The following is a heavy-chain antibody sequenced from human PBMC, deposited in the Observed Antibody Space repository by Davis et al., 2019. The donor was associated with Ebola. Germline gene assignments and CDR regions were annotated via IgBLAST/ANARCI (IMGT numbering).Heavy chain of an antibody. V-gene: IGHV3-20*04. CDR2: INWNGGST. D-gene: IGHD2-21*02. CDR1: GFTFDDYA. J-gene: IGHJ2*01. Sequence: PGGSLRLSCAASGFTFDDYAMSWVRQAPGKGLEWVSGINWNGGSTGYADSVKGRFTISRDNAKSSLYLQMNSLRAEDTAVYYCVRDPALVVTGGGWFFGLWGRGTLVTVSS. CDR3: VRDPALVVTGGGWFFGL.